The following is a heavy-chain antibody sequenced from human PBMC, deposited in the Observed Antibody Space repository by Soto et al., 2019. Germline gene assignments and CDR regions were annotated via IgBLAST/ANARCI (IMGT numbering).Heavy chain of an antibody. CDR3: ARDGGQQLILDYYYGIDV. V-gene: IGHV3-30-3*01. CDR1: GFTFSSYA. D-gene: IGHD6-13*01. J-gene: IGHJ6*02. CDR2: ISYDGSNK. Sequence: VESGGGVVQPGRSLRLSCAASGFTFSSYAMHWVRQAPGKGLEWVSVISYDGSNKYYADSVKGRFTISRDNSKNTLYLQMNSLRAEDTAVYYCARDGGQQLILDYYYGIDVWGQGTTVTVSS.